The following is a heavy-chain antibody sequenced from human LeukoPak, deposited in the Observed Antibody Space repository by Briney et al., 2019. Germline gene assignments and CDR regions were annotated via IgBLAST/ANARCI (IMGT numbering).Heavy chain of an antibody. V-gene: IGHV1-69*05. CDR3: AREYSSSSRWFDP. D-gene: IGHD6-6*01. J-gene: IGHJ5*02. Sequence: SVKVSCKASGGTFSSYAISWVRQAPGQGLEWMGGIIPIFGTANYAQKFQGRVTITTDESTSTAYMELSSLRSEDTAVYYCAREYSSSSRWFDPWGQGTLVTVSS. CDR2: IIPIFGTA. CDR1: GGTFSSYA.